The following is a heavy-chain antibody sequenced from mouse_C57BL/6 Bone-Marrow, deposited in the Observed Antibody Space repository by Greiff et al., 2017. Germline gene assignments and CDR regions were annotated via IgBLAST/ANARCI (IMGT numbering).Heavy chain of an antibody. Sequence: EVKLVESGGDLVKPGGSLKLSCAASGFTFSSYGMSWVRQTPDKRLEWVATISSGGSYTYYPDSVKGRFTISRDNAKNTLYLQMSSLKSEDTAMYYCARRVTQGIYYCAYYSNYEGYAMEDWGQGTSVTVSS. J-gene: IGHJ4*01. CDR1: GFTFSSYG. V-gene: IGHV5-6*02. D-gene: IGHD2-5*01. CDR3: ARRVTQGIYYCAYYSNYEGYAMED. CDR2: ISSGGSYT.